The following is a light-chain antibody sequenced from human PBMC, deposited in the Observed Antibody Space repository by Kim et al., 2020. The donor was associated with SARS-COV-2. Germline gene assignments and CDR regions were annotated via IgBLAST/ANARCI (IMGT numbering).Light chain of an antibody. J-gene: IGKJ2*02. CDR2: GAF. V-gene: IGKV3-20*01. CDR1: QSVSSSY. Sequence: EIVLTQSPGTLSLSPGERATLSCRASQSVSSSYLAWYQHKGGQAPRLLIYGAFSRATGTPDRFSGSGSGTDFTLTISRLEPEDFAVYYCHQYGISPSTFGRGTKVDIK. CDR3: HQYGISPST.